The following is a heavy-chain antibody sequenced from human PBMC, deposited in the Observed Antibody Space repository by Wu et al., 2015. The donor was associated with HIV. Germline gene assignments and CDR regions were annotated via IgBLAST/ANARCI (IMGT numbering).Heavy chain of an antibody. V-gene: IGHV4-34*01. D-gene: IGHD2-2*01. J-gene: IGHJ3*02. CDR1: GGSFSGYY. CDR3: AKGSDIVVVPAAIKGAFDI. Sequence: QVQLQQWGAGLLKPSETLSLTCAVYGGSFSGYYWSWIRQPPGKGLEWIGEINHSGSTNYNPSLKSRVTISVDTSKNQFSLKLSSVTAADTAVYYCAKGSDIVVVPAAIKGAFDIWGQGTMVTVSS. CDR2: INHSGST.